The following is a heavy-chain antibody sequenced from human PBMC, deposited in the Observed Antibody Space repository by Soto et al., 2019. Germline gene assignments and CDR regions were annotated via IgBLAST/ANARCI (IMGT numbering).Heavy chain of an antibody. CDR1: GFIFSIYA. CDR3: ARDFEGPYDAFDI. D-gene: IGHD3-9*01. J-gene: IGHJ3*02. Sequence: GGSLRLSCSGSGFIFSIYAIHWVRQAPGKGLEYVSFISIDGSSTSYADSVKGRFTISRDNAKNTLYLQMNSLRAEDTAVYYCARDFEGPYDAFDIWGQGTMVTVSS. CDR2: ISIDGSST. V-gene: IGHV3-64*04.